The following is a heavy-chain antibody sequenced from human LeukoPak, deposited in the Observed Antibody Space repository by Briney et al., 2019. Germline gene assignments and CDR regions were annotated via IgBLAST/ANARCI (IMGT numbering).Heavy chain of an antibody. D-gene: IGHD6-19*01. CDR1: GGSFSGYY. CDR2: INHSGST. Sequence: PSETLSLTCAVYGGSFSGYYWSWIRQPPGKGLEGIGEINHSGSTSYNPSLKSRVTISVDTSKNPFSLNLSSVTAADTAVYYCATKRACLTYSSGCYFDYWGQGTLVTVSS. J-gene: IGHJ4*02. V-gene: IGHV4-34*01. CDR3: ATKRACLTYSSGCYFDY.